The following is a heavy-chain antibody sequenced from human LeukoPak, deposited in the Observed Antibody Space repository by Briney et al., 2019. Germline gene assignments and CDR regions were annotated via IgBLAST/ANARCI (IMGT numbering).Heavy chain of an antibody. J-gene: IGHJ3*02. D-gene: IGHD2-2*01. CDR2: IYYSGST. CDR3: ARERSSPRAFDI. V-gene: IGHV4-39*07. Sequence: SSETLSLTCTVSGGSISSSSYYWGWIRQPPGKGLEWIGSIYYSGSTYYNPSLKSRVTISVDTSKNQFSLKLSSVTAADTAVYYCARERSSPRAFDICGQGTMVTVSS. CDR1: GGSISSSSYY.